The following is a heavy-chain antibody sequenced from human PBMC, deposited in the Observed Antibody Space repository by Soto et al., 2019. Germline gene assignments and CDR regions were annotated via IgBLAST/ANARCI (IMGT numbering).Heavy chain of an antibody. CDR2: ISGSGVSA. Sequence: GGSLRLSCVASGFTFVNYAMSWVRQAPGKGLEWVSGISGSGVSAYYADSVKGRFTISGDNSKNTVYLQVNSLRAEDTAIYYCAKNSREYSYGAIDYWGQGTLVTVSS. CDR1: GFTFVNYA. CDR3: AKNSREYSYGAIDY. D-gene: IGHD5-18*01. J-gene: IGHJ4*02. V-gene: IGHV3-23*01.